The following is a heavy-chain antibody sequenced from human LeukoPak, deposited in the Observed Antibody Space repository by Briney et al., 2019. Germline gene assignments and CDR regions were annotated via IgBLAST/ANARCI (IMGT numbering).Heavy chain of an antibody. V-gene: IGHV4-34*01. CDR2: INHSGST. CDR3: ARGYCSGGSCYRSFPFDY. D-gene: IGHD2-15*01. J-gene: IGHJ4*02. Sequence: PSETLSLTCAVYGGSFSGYYWSWIRQPPGKGLEWIGEINHSGSTNYNPSLKSRVTISVDTSKNQFSLKLSSVTAADTAVYYCARGYCSGGSCYRSFPFDYWGQGTLVTVSS. CDR1: GGSFSGYY.